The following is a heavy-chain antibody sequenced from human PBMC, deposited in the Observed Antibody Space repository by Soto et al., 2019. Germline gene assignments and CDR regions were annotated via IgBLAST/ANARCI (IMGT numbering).Heavy chain of an antibody. D-gene: IGHD1-20*01. Sequence: EVQLLESGGGLVQPGGSLRLSCAASGFTFSSYAMSWVRPAPGQGLEWVSAISGSGGSTYYADSVKGRFTISRDNSKNTLYLQMNSLRAEDTAVYYCAKDPSYNWNYSYGMDVWGQGTTVTVSS. J-gene: IGHJ6*02. CDR2: ISGSGGST. CDR3: AKDPSYNWNYSYGMDV. CDR1: GFTFSSYA. V-gene: IGHV3-23*01.